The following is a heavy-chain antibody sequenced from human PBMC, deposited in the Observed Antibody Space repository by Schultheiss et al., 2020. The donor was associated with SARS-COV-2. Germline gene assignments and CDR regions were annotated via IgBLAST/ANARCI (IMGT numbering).Heavy chain of an antibody. Sequence: GGSLRLSCAASGFTFSSYAMHWVRQAPGKGLEWVAVISYDGSNKYYADSVKGRFTISRDNSKNTLYLQMNSLRAEDTAVYYCAKGGIFGTIFGVVITGSPFDYWGQGTLVTVSS. D-gene: IGHD3-3*01. V-gene: IGHV3-30-3*01. J-gene: IGHJ4*02. CDR3: AKGGIFGTIFGVVITGSPFDY. CDR2: ISYDGSNK. CDR1: GFTFSSYA.